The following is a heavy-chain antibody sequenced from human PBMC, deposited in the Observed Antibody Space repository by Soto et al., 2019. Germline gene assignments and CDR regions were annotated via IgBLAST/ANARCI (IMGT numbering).Heavy chain of an antibody. CDR2: INSDGSST. CDR3: ARVAMVYDSSGYYSDAFDI. V-gene: IGHV3-74*01. J-gene: IGHJ3*02. Sequence: EVQLVESGGGLVQPGRSLRLSCAASGFTFSSYWMHWVRQAPGKGLVWVSRINSDGSSTSYADSVKGRFTISRDNAKNTLYLQMNSLRAEDTAVYYCARVAMVYDSSGYYSDAFDIWGQGTMVTVSS. CDR1: GFTFSSYW. D-gene: IGHD3-22*01.